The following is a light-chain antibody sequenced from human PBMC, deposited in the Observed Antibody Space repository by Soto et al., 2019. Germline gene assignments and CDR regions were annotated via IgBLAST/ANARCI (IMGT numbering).Light chain of an antibody. V-gene: IGKV3-20*01. J-gene: IGKJ1*01. Sequence: EIVLTQSPGTLSLSPGERATLSCRASQSVSSSYLAWYQQKPGQPPRLVMYATSSRATGIPARFSGSGSGTDFTLTISRLEPEDVAVYSCHQYGSSAWTFGQGTKVDIK. CDR1: QSVSSSY. CDR2: ATS. CDR3: HQYGSSAWT.